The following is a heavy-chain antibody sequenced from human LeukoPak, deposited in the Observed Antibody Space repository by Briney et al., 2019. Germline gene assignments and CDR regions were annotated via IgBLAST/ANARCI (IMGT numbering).Heavy chain of an antibody. Sequence: GESLKISCKGPGYSFTSYWIGWVRQMPGKGLEWMGIIYPGDSDTRYSPSFQGQVTISADKSISTAYLQWSSLKASDTAMYYCARHGAYYYDSSGSADYWGQGTLVTVSS. CDR1: GYSFTSYW. CDR3: ARHGAYYYDSSGSADY. CDR2: IYPGDSDT. V-gene: IGHV5-51*01. J-gene: IGHJ4*02. D-gene: IGHD3-22*01.